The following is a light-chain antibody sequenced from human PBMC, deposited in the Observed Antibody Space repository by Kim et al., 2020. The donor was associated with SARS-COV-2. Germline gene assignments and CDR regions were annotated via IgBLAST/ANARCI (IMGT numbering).Light chain of an antibody. CDR1: QSVTSRY. CDR3: QRYGSSNSWA. Sequence: EIVLTQSPGMLSLTPGERATLSCRASQSVTSRYLAWYQQRPGQAPRLLIYDASTRATGIPDRFSGNGSGTDFTLTISRLEPEDFAVYYCQRYGSSNSWAFGQGTKVDIK. CDR2: DAS. V-gene: IGKV3-20*01. J-gene: IGKJ1*01.